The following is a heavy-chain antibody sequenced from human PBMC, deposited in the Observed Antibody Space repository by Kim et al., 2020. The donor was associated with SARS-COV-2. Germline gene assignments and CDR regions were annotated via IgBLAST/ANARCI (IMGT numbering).Heavy chain of an antibody. V-gene: IGHV3-NL1*01. CDR2: T. Sequence: TYYADSVQGRFTISRDNAKNTLYLQMNSLRAEDTAVYYCAKDHTTKAIDYWGQGTLVTVSS. J-gene: IGHJ4*02. CDR3: AKDHTTKAIDY. D-gene: IGHD2-2*01.